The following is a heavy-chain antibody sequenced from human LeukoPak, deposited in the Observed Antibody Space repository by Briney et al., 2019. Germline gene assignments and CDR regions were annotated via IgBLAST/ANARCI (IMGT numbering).Heavy chain of an antibody. CDR1: GGSISSSSYY. CDR3: ARRPPYSGYDRWRSGWFDP. D-gene: IGHD5-12*01. J-gene: IGHJ5*02. Sequence: SETLSLTCTVSGGSISSSSYYWGWIRQPPGKGLEWIGSIYYSGSTYYNPSLKSRVTISVDTSKNQFSLKLSSVTAADTAVYYCARRPPYSGYDRWRSGWFDPWGQGTLVTVSS. CDR2: IYYSGST. V-gene: IGHV4-39*01.